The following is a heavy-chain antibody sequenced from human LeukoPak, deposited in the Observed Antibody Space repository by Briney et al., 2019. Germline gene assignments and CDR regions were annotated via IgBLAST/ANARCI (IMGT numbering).Heavy chain of an antibody. J-gene: IGHJ6*03. CDR3: ARVRPYYYYMDV. D-gene: IGHD3-10*01. Sequence: PGGSLRLSCAASGFTFSSYSMNWVRQAPGKGLEWVSYISSSSSAIYYADSVKGRFTISRDNAKNSLYLQMNSLRAEDTAVYYCARVRPYYYYMDVWGKGTTVTVSS. CDR2: ISSSSSAI. V-gene: IGHV3-48*01. CDR1: GFTFSSYS.